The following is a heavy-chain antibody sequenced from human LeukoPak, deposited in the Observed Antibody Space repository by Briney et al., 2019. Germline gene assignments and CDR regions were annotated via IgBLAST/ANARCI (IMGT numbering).Heavy chain of an antibody. Sequence: SETLSLTCAVYGGSFSGYYWSWIRQPPGKGLEWIGEINHSGSTNYNPSLKSRVTISGDTYKNQFSLKLSAVTAADTAVYYCARAEADCSSTSCYINWFDPWGQGTLVTVSS. CDR2: INHSGST. V-gene: IGHV4-34*01. J-gene: IGHJ5*02. D-gene: IGHD2-2*01. CDR3: ARAEADCSSTSCYINWFDP. CDR1: GGSFSGYY.